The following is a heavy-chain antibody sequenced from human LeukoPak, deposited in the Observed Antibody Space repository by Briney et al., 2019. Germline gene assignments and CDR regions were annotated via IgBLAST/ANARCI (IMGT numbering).Heavy chain of an antibody. Sequence: SETLSLTCAVYGGSFSGYYWSWIRQPPGKGLEWIGEINHSGSTNYNPSLKSRVTISVDTSKNQFSLKLSSVAAADTAVYYCARERAAAGTVADYWGQGTLVTVSS. CDR1: GGSFSGYY. CDR2: INHSGST. CDR3: ARERAAAGTVADY. J-gene: IGHJ4*02. V-gene: IGHV4-34*01. D-gene: IGHD6-13*01.